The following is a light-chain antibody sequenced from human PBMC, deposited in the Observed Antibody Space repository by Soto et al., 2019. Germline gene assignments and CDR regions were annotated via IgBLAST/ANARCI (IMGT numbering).Light chain of an antibody. CDR3: HQYNSWPLT. V-gene: IGKV3-15*01. J-gene: IGKJ4*01. Sequence: IVMTQSPATLSASPGERATLSCRASQSVRSNLAWYQQKPGQAPRLLIYGASTRATDIPARFSAYGSGTEFTLTISSLQSEDFAVYYCHQYNSWPLTFGGGTKVDTK. CDR2: GAS. CDR1: QSVRSN.